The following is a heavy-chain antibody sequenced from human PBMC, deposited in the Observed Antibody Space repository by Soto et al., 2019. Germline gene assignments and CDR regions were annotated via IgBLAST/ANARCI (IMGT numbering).Heavy chain of an antibody. CDR1: GFTFISCS. J-gene: IGHJ6*02. D-gene: IGHD6-6*01. Sequence: QVQLVESGGGVVQPGGSLRLSCAASGFTFISCSMHWVRQAPGKGLEWVAVISYDGHNEYYVDSVKGRFTISRDNSKNTVSLQMNSLRAEDTAVYFCAKDRTGVAARRRSYQYSGMDVWGQGTTVTVSS. V-gene: IGHV3-30*18. CDR2: ISYDGHNE. CDR3: AKDRTGVAARRRSYQYSGMDV.